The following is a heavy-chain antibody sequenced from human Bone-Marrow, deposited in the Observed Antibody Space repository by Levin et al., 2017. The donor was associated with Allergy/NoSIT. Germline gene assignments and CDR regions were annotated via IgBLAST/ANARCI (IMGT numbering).Heavy chain of an antibody. CDR3: ARDLRGKYYYDSGGYGYSHFYGMDV. J-gene: IGHJ6*02. Sequence: GGSLRLSCAASGFTFSGYGLHWVRQAPGKGLEWVAVIWYDGSRKYYVESVNGRFSISRDNSKNTLHLQMDSLRAEDTAVYYCARDLRGKYYYDSGGYGYSHFYGMDVWGPGTTVTVSS. V-gene: IGHV3-33*01. D-gene: IGHD3-22*01. CDR1: GFTFSGYG. CDR2: IWYDGSRK.